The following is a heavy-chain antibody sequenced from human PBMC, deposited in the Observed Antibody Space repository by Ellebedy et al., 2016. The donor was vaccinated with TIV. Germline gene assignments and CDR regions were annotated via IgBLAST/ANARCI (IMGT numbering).Heavy chain of an antibody. CDR3: ARGSYPIRHYYYYGMDV. V-gene: IGHV1-18*04. J-gene: IGHJ6*02. CDR2: ISAYNGNT. CDR1: GYTFTSYG. D-gene: IGHD5-24*01. Sequence: ASVKVSXKASGYTFTSYGISWVRQAPGQGLEWMGWISAYNGNTNYAQKLQGRVTMTTDTSTSTAYMELRSLRSDDTAVYYCARGSYPIRHYYYYGMDVWGQGTTVTVSS.